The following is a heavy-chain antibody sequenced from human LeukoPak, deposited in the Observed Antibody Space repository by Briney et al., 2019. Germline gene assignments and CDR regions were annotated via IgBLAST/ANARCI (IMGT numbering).Heavy chain of an antibody. CDR1: GVSISSYY. D-gene: IGHD3-3*01. V-gene: IGHV4-4*07. CDR2: IYTSGST. Sequence: SETLSLTCTVSGVSISSYYWSWIRQPAGKGLEWIGRIYTSGSTNYNPSLKSRVTMSVDTSKNQFSLKLSPVTAADTAVYYCARDPLGWLGDWVAFDIWGQGTMVTVSS. CDR3: ARDPLGWLGDWVAFDI. J-gene: IGHJ3*02.